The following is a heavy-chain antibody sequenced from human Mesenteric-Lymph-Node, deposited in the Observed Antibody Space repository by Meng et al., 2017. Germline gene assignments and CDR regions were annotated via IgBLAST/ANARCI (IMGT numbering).Heavy chain of an antibody. Sequence: GESLKISCAASGFTFSNYEMNWVRQMPGKGLEWMGSIYPGDSDARYSPSFQGQVTISADESISTAYLQWSSLKASDTAMYYCARLGYRSEYFDFWGQGTLVTVSS. D-gene: IGHD6-25*01. CDR1: GFTFSNYE. CDR2: IYPGDSDA. V-gene: IGHV5-51*01. CDR3: ARLGYRSEYFDF. J-gene: IGHJ4*02.